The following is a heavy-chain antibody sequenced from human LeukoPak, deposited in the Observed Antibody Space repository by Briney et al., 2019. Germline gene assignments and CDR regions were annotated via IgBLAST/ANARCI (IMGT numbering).Heavy chain of an antibody. V-gene: IGHV3-9*01. D-gene: IGHD4-23*01. CDR2: ISYSSETI. CDR3: AKDRGGGSQLGDAYDV. Sequence: PGGSLRLSCAASGFIFSSYWMSWVRQAPGKGLEWVSGISYSSETIGYVDSVKGRFTVSRDNRKNSLYLQMNSLRPEDTALYYCAKDRGGGSQLGDAYDVWGQGTMVTVSS. CDR1: GFIFSSYW. J-gene: IGHJ3*01.